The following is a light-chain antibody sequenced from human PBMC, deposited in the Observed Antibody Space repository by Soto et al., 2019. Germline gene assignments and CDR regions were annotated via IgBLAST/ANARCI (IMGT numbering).Light chain of an antibody. Sequence: QSALTQPASVSGSPGQSITISCTGTSSDVGGYKFVSWYQQHPGKAPKLILYEVSNRPSGVSDRFSGSKSGNTASLTISGLQAEDEADYYCNSFTSVHPGVFGTGTKVTVL. CDR1: SSDVGGYKF. CDR3: NSFTSVHPGV. V-gene: IGLV2-14*01. J-gene: IGLJ1*01. CDR2: EVS.